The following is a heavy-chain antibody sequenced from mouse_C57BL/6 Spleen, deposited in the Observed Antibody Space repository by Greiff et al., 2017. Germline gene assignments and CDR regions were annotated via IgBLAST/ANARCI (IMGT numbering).Heavy chain of an antibody. V-gene: IGHV1-64*01. D-gene: IGHD4-1*01. Sequence: QVQLQQSGAELVKPGASVKVSCKASGYTFTSYWMHWVKQRPGQGLEWIGRIHPNSGSTNYNEKFKSKATLTVDKSSSTAYMQLSSLTSEDTAVYYCAGTGSFDYWGQGTTLTVSS. CDR2: IHPNSGST. J-gene: IGHJ2*01. CDR1: GYTFTSYW. CDR3: AGTGSFDY.